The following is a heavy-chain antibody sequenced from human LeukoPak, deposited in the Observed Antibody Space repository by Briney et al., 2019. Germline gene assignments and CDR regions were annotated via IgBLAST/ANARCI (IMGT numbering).Heavy chain of an antibody. Sequence: GGSLRLSCAASGFTFSSYAMSWVRQAPGKGLEWVSAISGSGGSTYYADSVKGRFTISRDNSKNTLYLQMNSLRAEDTAVYYCAKFRGEYYYYYYYMDVWGKGTTVTVSS. CDR3: AKFRGEYYYYYYYMDV. CDR1: GFTFSSYA. CDR2: ISGSGGST. J-gene: IGHJ6*03. V-gene: IGHV3-23*01. D-gene: IGHD3-10*01.